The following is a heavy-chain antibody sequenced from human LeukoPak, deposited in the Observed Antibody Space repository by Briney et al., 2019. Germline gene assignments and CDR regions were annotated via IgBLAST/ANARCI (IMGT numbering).Heavy chain of an antibody. CDR2: IYYSGSI. D-gene: IGHD3-10*01. CDR1: GGSISSYY. CDR3: ARGVDYYGV. J-gene: IGHJ4*02. V-gene: IGHV4-59*12. Sequence: SETLSLTCTVSGGSISSYYWSWIRQPPGKGLEWIGYIYYSGSINYNPSLKSRVTISVDTSKKQLSLKLSSVTAADTAVYYCARGVDYYGVWGQGTLVTVSS.